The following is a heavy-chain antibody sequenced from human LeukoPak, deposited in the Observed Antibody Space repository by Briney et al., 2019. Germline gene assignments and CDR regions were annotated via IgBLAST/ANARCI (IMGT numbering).Heavy chain of an antibody. J-gene: IGHJ3*02. D-gene: IGHD2-15*01. CDR3: ARHLPRTDIGYAFDI. CDR1: GGSINSYY. CDR2: IYNSGIT. V-gene: IGHV4-59*08. Sequence: PSETLSLTCSVSGGSINSYYWSWIRQPPGKGLEWIGYIYNSGITNYNPSLKSRVTISIDTSKNQFSLRLRSVTAADTAVYYCARHLPRTDIGYAFDIWGQGTVVTVSS.